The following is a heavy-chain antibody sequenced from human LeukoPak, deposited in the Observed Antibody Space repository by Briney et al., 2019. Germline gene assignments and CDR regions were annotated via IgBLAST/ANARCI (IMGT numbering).Heavy chain of an antibody. CDR2: INHSGST. D-gene: IGHD3-22*01. CDR1: GGSFSGYY. CDR3: ARHSPEITMIVVVKRGPFDY. J-gene: IGHJ4*02. Sequence: SETLSLTCAVYGGSFSGYYWSWIRQPPGKGLEWIGEINHSGSTNYNPSLKSRVTISVDTSKNQCSLKLSSVTAADTAVYYCARHSPEITMIVVVKRGPFDYWGQGTLVTVSS. V-gene: IGHV4-34*01.